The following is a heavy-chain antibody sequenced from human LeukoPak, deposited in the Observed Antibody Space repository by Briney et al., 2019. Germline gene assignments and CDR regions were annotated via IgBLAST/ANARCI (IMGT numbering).Heavy chain of an antibody. CDR1: GFTFSSYS. CDR3: ARALGYSGYEEVLWYGMDV. J-gene: IGHJ6*02. Sequence: GGSLRLSCAASGFTFSSYSMNWVRQAPGKGLEWVSYISSSSSTIYYADSVKGRFTISRDNAKNSLYLQMNSLRAEDTAVYYCARALGYSGYEEVLWYGMDVWGQGTTVTVSS. D-gene: IGHD5-12*01. CDR2: ISSSSSTI. V-gene: IGHV3-48*04.